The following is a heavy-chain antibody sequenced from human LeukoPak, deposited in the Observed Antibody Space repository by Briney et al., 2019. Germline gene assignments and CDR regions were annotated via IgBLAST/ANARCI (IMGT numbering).Heavy chain of an antibody. Sequence: PGGSLRLSCAASGFTFSSYSMNWVRQAPGKGLEWVSSISSSSSYIYYADSVKGRFTISRDNAKNSLYLQMNSLRAGDTAVYYCARDAVGSSLPVGYFDYWGQGTLVTVSS. CDR3: ARDAVGSSLPVGYFDY. CDR2: ISSSSSYI. J-gene: IGHJ4*02. CDR1: GFTFSSYS. D-gene: IGHD6-13*01. V-gene: IGHV3-21*01.